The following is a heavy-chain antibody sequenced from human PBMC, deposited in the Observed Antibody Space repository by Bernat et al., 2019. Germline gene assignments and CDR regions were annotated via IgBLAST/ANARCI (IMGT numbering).Heavy chain of an antibody. D-gene: IGHD4-17*01. CDR1: GGSTSSSSYY. CDR3: ASTTTVTTAEYFQH. J-gene: IGHJ1*01. V-gene: IGHV4-39*01. Sequence: QLQLQETGPGLVKPSETLSLTCTVSGGSTSSSSYYWGWIRQPPGKGLEWIGSIYYSGSTYYNPSLKSRVTISVDTSKNQFSLKLSSVTTADTAVYYCASTTTVTTAEYFQHWGQGTLVTVSS. CDR2: IYYSGST.